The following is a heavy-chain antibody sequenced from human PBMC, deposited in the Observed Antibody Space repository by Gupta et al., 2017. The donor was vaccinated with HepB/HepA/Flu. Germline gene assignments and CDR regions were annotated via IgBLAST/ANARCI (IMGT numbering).Heavy chain of an antibody. J-gene: IGHJ4*02. V-gene: IGHV2-5*02. Sequence: QITLKESGPTLVRPTQTLTLTCTFSGFSLTTSGVGVGWIRQPPGEALEWVALIYWDDDKRYNPSLKSRVTITKDTSKNQVVLTMTNMDSVDTATYYCAHRQVGDTRTWYWGSFDYWGQGTLVTVSS. CDR3: AHRQVGDTRTWYWGSFDY. CDR1: GFSLTTSGVG. CDR2: IYWDDDK. D-gene: IGHD2-8*02.